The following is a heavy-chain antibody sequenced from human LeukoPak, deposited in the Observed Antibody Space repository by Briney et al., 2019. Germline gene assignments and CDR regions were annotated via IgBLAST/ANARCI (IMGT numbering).Heavy chain of an antibody. V-gene: IGHV3-30*18. D-gene: IGHD2-15*01. CDR1: GFTFSSYG. CDR2: ISYDGSNK. J-gene: IGHJ6*02. CDR3: AKDQSYCSGGSCYYYYGMDV. Sequence: GGSLRLSCAASGFTFSSYGMHWVRQAPGKGLEWVAVISYDGSNKYYADSVKGRFTIPRDNSKNTLYLQMNSLRAEDTTVYYCAKDQSYCSGGSCYYYYGMDVWGQGTTVTVSS.